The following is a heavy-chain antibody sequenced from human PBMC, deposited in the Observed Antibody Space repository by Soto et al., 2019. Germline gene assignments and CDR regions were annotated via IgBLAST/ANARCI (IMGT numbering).Heavy chain of an antibody. Sequence: QVQLVQSGAEVKKPGSSVKVSCKASGGTFSSYTISWVRQAPGQGLEWMGRIIPILGIANYAQKFQGRVTITADKSTSTADMELSSLRSEDTAVYYCARDRFDSSGYYLWGQGTLVTVSS. J-gene: IGHJ5*02. CDR2: IIPILGIA. D-gene: IGHD3-22*01. CDR1: GGTFSSYT. V-gene: IGHV1-69*08. CDR3: ARDRFDSSGYYL.